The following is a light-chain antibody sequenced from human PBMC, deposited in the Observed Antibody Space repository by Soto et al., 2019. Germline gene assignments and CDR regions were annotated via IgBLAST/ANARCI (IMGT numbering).Light chain of an antibody. V-gene: IGLV2-14*03. Sequence: QSALTQPASVSGSRGQSVTISCTGTITDIGDYNWVSWYQQHPGRAPKLIIYEVTNRPSGVSDRFSGSKSGNTASLTISGLQTDDEADYFCRSYRRPTTLVFGPGTKVTVL. J-gene: IGLJ1*01. CDR2: EVT. CDR1: ITDIGDYNW. CDR3: RSYRRPTTLV.